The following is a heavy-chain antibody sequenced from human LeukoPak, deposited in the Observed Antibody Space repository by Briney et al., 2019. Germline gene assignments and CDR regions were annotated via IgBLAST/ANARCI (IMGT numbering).Heavy chain of an antibody. D-gene: IGHD6-13*01. J-gene: IGHJ4*02. CDR2: IKRDGSEE. CDR1: GFILSDYW. V-gene: IGHV3-7*03. CDR3: ARGPYSRDNFDY. Sequence: GGSLRLSCAASGFILSDYWMSWVRQAPGKGLEWVADIKRDGSEEYYVDSVKGRFTISRDNAKNSLFLQMNSLRAEDTAVYYCARGPYSRDNFDYWGQGTLVTVSS.